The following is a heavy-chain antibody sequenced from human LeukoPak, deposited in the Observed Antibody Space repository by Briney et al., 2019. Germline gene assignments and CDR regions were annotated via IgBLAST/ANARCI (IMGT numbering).Heavy chain of an antibody. Sequence: GGSLRLSCAASGFTFRNAWMTWVRQAPGKGLEWVGHIKRKTDGGTTDYAAPVKVRFTILRDDSKNTLYLQMNSLKTEDTAVYYCTATLGYWGQGTLVTVSS. CDR2: IKRKTDGGTT. V-gene: IGHV3-15*01. J-gene: IGHJ4*02. CDR3: TATLGY. CDR1: GFTFRNAW.